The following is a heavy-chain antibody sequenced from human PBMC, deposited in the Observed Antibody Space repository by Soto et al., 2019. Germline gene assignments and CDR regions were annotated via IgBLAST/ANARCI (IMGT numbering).Heavy chain of an antibody. J-gene: IGHJ6*03. D-gene: IGHD1-1*01. Sequence: GESLKISCKGSGYSFTSYWIGWVRQMPGKGLEWMGIIYPGDSDTRYSPSFQGQVTIPAGESTSTAYLQWSSRKASDAAMYYCARRGGEYNGSDDYYYMDVWGKGTTVTVSS. CDR2: IYPGDSDT. V-gene: IGHV5-51*01. CDR3: ARRGGEYNGSDDYYYMDV. CDR1: GYSFTSYW.